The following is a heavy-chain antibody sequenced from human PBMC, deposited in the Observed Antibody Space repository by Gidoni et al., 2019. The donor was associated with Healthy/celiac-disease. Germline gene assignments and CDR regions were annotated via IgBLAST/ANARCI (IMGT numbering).Heavy chain of an antibody. Sequence: EVQLVSSGGGSAKPGGSLSISCAAYGFTFSNAWMSWVRQAPGQGLELVRCIKSNTDGGTTDSAAPVKGRFTISRDDSKNTLYLHMISLKTEDTAVYYCTTVYRVDWGQVPLVTVSS. D-gene: IGHD3-16*02. CDR3: TTVYRVD. V-gene: IGHV3-15*01. CDR2: IKSNTDGGTT. J-gene: IGHJ4*02. CDR1: GFTFSNAW.